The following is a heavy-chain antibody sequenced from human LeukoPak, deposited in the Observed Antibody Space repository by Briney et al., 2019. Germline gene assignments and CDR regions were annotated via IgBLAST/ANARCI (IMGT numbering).Heavy chain of an antibody. D-gene: IGHD1-26*01. J-gene: IGHJ5*02. Sequence: PSPFLSRTWTVSGGSGRSGGYGWSWIRQNPGKGLEWIGYIYYSGSTYYNPSLKSRGTISVDTSKNQFSLKLSSVTAADTAVYYCARVGGPSYWFDPWGQGTLVTVSS. CDR3: ARVGGPSYWFDP. V-gene: IGHV4-31*02. CDR1: GGSGRSGGYG. CDR2: IYYSGST.